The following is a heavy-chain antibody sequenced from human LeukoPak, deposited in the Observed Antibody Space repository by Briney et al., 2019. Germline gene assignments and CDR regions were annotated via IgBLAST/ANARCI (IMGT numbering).Heavy chain of an antibody. CDR3: ATGPIASYSSSWCGMDV. CDR1: GYTLTELS. CDR2: FDPEDGET. J-gene: IGHJ6*02. V-gene: IGHV1-24*01. D-gene: IGHD6-13*01. Sequence: ASAKVSCKVSGYTLTELSMHWVRHAPGKGLEWMGGFDPEDGETIYAQKSQGRVTMTEDTSTDTAYMELSSLRSEDTAVYYCATGPIASYSSSWCGMDVWGQGTTVTVSS.